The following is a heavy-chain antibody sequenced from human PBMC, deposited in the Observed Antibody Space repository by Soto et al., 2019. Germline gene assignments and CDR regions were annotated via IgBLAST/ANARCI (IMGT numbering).Heavy chain of an antibody. CDR3: ARGPTLRYFDWLLTAYNWFDP. J-gene: IGHJ5*02. Sequence: ASVKVSCKASGYTFTGYYMHWVRQAPGQWLEWMGWINPNSGGTNYAQKFQGWVTMTRDTSISTAYMELSRLRSDDTAVYYCARGPTLRYFDWLLTAYNWFDPWGQGTLVTVSS. D-gene: IGHD3-9*01. CDR1: GYTFTGYY. CDR2: INPNSGGT. V-gene: IGHV1-2*04.